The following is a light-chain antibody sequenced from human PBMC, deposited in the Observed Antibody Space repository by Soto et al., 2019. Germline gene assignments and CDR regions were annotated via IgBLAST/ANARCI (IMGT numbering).Light chain of an antibody. V-gene: IGKV3-15*01. CDR3: QQYNNWPLT. Sequence: EKVMTQSPATLSVSPGERATLSCRASQSVSSNLAWYQHKPGQAPRLLIYGASTRATGIPARFSGSGSGAEFTLTISSLQSEEFEVYYCQQYNNWPLTFGGGTKVEIK. J-gene: IGKJ4*01. CDR2: GAS. CDR1: QSVSSN.